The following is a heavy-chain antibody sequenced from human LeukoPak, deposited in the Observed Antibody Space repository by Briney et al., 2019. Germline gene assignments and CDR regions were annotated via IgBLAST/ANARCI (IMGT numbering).Heavy chain of an antibody. CDR1: GYTFTGYY. D-gene: IGHD2-15*01. Sequence: ASVTVSCKASGYTFTGYYMHWVRQAPGQGLEWMGWINPNSGGTNYAQKFQGRVTMTRDTSISTAYMELSRLRSDDTAVYYCARSVVVAPHAGYWGQGTLVTVSS. V-gene: IGHV1-2*02. CDR2: INPNSGGT. J-gene: IGHJ4*02. CDR3: ARSVVVAPHAGY.